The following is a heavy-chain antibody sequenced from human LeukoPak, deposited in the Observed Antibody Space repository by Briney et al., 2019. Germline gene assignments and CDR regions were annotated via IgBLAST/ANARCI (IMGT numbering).Heavy chain of an antibody. Sequence: GGSLRLSCAASGFTFSRNSMNWVRQAPGKGLEWVSSISTSSSYIYYADSVKGRFTISRDNSKNTLYLQMNSLRAEDTAVYYCAKDLGFIAAAGLHWGQGTLVTVSS. CDR2: ISTSSSYI. J-gene: IGHJ4*02. V-gene: IGHV3-21*01. D-gene: IGHD6-13*01. CDR1: GFTFSRNS. CDR3: AKDLGFIAAAGLH.